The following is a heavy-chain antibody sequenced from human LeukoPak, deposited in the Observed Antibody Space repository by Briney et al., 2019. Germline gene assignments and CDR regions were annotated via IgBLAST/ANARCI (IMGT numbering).Heavy chain of an antibody. CDR1: GGSFSGYY. V-gene: IGHV4-59*10. CDR2: IYTSGST. J-gene: IGHJ3*02. CDR3: ARMPLTDAFDI. Sequence: SETLSLTCAVYGGSFSGYYWSWIRQPAGKGLEWIGRIYTSGSTNYNPSLKSRVTISVDTSKNQFSLKLSSVTAADTAVYYCARMPLTDAFDIWGQGTMVTVSS. D-gene: IGHD2-2*01.